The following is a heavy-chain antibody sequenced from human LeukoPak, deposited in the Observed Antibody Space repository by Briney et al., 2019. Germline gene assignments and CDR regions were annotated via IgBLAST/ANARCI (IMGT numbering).Heavy chain of an antibody. CDR3: ARYYGSTDGTYYFDY. J-gene: IGHJ4*02. Sequence: GGSLRLSCAASGFTFRNYWMSWVRQAPGKGLEWVANINGDGSKKFYVDSVKGRFTISRDNAKNSLYLQMNSLRAEDTAVYYCARYYGSTDGTYYFDYWGQGTLVTVSS. CDR2: INGDGSKK. CDR1: GFTFRNYW. D-gene: IGHD3-10*01. V-gene: IGHV3-7*02.